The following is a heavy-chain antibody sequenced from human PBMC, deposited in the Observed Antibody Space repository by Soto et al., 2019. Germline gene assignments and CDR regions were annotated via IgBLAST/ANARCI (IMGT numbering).Heavy chain of an antibody. CDR3: ARLRASTWYLGGYLDY. D-gene: IGHD6-13*01. CDR2: IVSSSSYT. CDR1: GFTFSDYY. J-gene: IGHJ4*02. V-gene: IGHV3-11*06. Sequence: PGGSLRLSCAASGFTFSDYYMSWFRQAPGKGLEWVSYIVSSSSYTNYADSVKGRFTISRDNAKNSLYLEMNSLRAEDTAVYYCARLRASTWYLGGYLDYWGRGTLVTVSS.